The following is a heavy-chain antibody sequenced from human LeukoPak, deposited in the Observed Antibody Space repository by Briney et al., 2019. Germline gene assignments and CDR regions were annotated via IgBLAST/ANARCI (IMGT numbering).Heavy chain of an antibody. CDR1: GFTFSDYY. J-gene: IGHJ6*03. CDR3: ARDSSSSYYYYHYMDV. V-gene: IGHV3-11*01. Sequence: GGSLRLSCAASGFTFSDYYMSWIRQAPGKGLEWVSYISSSGSIIYYADSVKGRFTISRDNAKNSLYLQMNSLRAEDTAVYYCARDSSSSYYYYHYMDVWGKGTTVTVSS. D-gene: IGHD6-6*01. CDR2: ISSSGSII.